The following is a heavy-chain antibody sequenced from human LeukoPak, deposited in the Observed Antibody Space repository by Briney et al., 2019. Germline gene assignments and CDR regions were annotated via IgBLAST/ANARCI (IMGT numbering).Heavy chain of an antibody. V-gene: IGHV4-59*01. CDR3: ARSGFYGDHHFDY. J-gene: IGHJ4*02. D-gene: IGHD4-17*01. CDR1: GGSISSYY. Sequence: SETLSLTGTVSGGSISSYYWSWIRQPPGKGLEWIGYIYCSGSTNYNPSLKSRVTISVDTSKNQFSLKLSSVTAADTAVYYCARSGFYGDHHFDYWGQGTLVTVSS. CDR2: IYCSGST.